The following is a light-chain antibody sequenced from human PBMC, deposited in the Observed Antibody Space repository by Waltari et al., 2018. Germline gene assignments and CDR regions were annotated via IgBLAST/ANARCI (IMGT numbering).Light chain of an antibody. CDR1: SSDVGGYNY. V-gene: IGLV2-14*01. CDR2: YVS. CDR3: CSFTSRSTWV. J-gene: IGLJ3*02. Sequence: QSALPQPASVSGSPGQSITISCTGTSSDVGGYNYVSWYQQHPGKVPKLLIFYVSNRPSGVSTRFSGSKSGNTASLTISGLQAEDESDYYCCSFTSRSTWVFGGGTKLTVL.